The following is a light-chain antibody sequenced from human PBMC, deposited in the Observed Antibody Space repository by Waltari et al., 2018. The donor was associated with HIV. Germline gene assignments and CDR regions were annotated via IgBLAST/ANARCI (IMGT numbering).Light chain of an antibody. CDR3: QTWATGIQV. CDR2: INSDGSH. J-gene: IGLJ3*02. CDR1: SGHSSYA. V-gene: IGLV4-69*01. Sequence: QLVLTQSPSASASLGASVKLTCTLSSGHSSYAIAWHQQQPEKGPRYLMKINSDGSHIKGDGIPDLFSGSSSGTERYPTISSVQAEDEADYYCQTWATGIQVFGGGTKLTVL.